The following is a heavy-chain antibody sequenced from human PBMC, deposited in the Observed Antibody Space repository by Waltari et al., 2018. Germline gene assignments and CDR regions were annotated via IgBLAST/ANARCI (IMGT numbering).Heavy chain of an antibody. J-gene: IGHJ6*03. CDR1: GFTFSSYS. D-gene: IGHD3-3*01. CDR3: AREPIFGVVMTYMDV. CDR2: ISSSSSTI. Sequence: EVQLVESGGGLVQPGGSLRLSCAASGFTFSSYSMNWVRQAPGKGLEGVSYISSSSSTIYYADCVKGRFTISRDNAKNSLYLQRNSLRAEDTAVYYCAREPIFGVVMTYMDVWGKGTTVTVSS. V-gene: IGHV3-48*04.